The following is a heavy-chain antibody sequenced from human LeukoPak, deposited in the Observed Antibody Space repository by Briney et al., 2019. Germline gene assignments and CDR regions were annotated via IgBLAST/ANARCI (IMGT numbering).Heavy chain of an antibody. V-gene: IGHV4-30-4*01. CDR2: IYYSGSP. J-gene: IGHJ6*02. CDR1: GRPIRSGDYF. Sequence: SETLSLTCTVSGRPIRSGDYFWSWIRQPPGTGLEWIEYIYYSGSPYYNPSLKSRVTISVDTSKNQFSLKLSSVTAADTAVYYCARPAYSNYDYYYGMDVWGQGTTVTVSS. D-gene: IGHD4-11*01. CDR3: ARPAYSNYDYYYGMDV.